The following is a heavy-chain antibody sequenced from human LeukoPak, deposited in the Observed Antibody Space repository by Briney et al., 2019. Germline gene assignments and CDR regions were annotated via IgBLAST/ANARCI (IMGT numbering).Heavy chain of an antibody. CDR1: GYSISSGYY. V-gene: IGHV4-38-2*02. J-gene: IGHJ5*02. CDR3: ASSLWSGYYAKFDP. CDR2: IYHSGST. D-gene: IGHD3-3*01. Sequence: SETLSLTCTVSGYSISSGYYWGWIRQPPGKGLEWIGSIYHSGSTYYNPSPKSRVTISVDTSKNQSSLKLSSVTAADTAVYYCASSLWSGYYAKFDPWGQGTLVTVSS.